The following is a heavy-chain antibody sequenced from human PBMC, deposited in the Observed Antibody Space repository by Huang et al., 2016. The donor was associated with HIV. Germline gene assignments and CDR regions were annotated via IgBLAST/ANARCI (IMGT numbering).Heavy chain of an antibody. J-gene: IGHJ4*02. V-gene: IGHV3-15*01. CDR2: IRSNIEGGTT. Sequence: EVQLVESGGGLIKPGGSLRLSCALSGLTFSNAYMIWVRQAPGKGVEWVGRIRSNIEGGTTNDAAAVKGRFNISRDDSKNTLYLQMNSLKIGDTAVYYSCTEGYHFGFGADYWGQGALVTVSS. CDR3: CTEGYHFGFGADY. CDR1: GLTFSNAY. D-gene: IGHD3-16*01.